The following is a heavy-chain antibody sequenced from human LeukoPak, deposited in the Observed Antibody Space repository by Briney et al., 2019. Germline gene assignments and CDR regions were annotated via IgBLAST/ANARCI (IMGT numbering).Heavy chain of an antibody. CDR3: ARQDCSGGSCYSFLLLSAPLSQNWFDP. J-gene: IGHJ5*02. CDR2: IYSSGST. Sequence: PSETLSLTCTVSGGSISSYYWNWIRQPAGKGLEWIGRIYSSGSTYYNPSLKSRVTISVDTSKNQFSLKLSSVTAADTAVYYCARQDCSGGSCYSFLLLSAPLSQNWFDPWGQGTLVTVSS. D-gene: IGHD2-15*01. V-gene: IGHV4-59*05. CDR1: GGSISSYY.